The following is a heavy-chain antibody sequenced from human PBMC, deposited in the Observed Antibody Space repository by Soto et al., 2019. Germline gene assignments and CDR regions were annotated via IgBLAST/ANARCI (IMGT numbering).Heavy chain of an antibody. CDR1: GFTFSTYA. Sequence: EVQLVESGGGLVQPGGSLRLSCAASGFTFSTYAMHWVRQAPGKGLEYVSLISGAGRSTYYANTVKGRFTISRDNSKNTLYLQIGSLRAEDMAVYYCARVCSTTSCYGAFDIWGQGTMVIVSS. J-gene: IGHJ3*02. D-gene: IGHD2-2*01. V-gene: IGHV3-64*01. CDR2: ISGAGRST. CDR3: ARVCSTTSCYGAFDI.